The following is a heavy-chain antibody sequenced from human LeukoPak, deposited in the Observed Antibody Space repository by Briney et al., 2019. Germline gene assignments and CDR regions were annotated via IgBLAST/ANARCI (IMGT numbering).Heavy chain of an antibody. J-gene: IGHJ3*02. CDR1: GYIFTSYD. V-gene: IGHV1-18*01. CDR2: FSAFNGNT. CDR3: ARVGGVRSTTGFLYI. Sequence: ALVKVSCKASGYIFTSYDISWVGQAPGQGLEWLGGFSAFNGNTNYAQKLQGRVTTTTDTSTSTAYMELRSLRSDDTAVYYCARVGGVRSTTGFLYIWGQGTMVTVSS. D-gene: IGHD1-1*01.